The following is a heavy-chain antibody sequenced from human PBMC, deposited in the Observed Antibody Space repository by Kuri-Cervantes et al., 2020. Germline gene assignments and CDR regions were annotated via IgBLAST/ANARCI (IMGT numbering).Heavy chain of an antibody. D-gene: IGHD3-9*01. CDR3: ARSYYDILTGYYNDAFDM. CDR2: MYHSGST. Sequence: LRLSCTVSGGSISSYYWSWIRQPPGKGLEWIGYMYHSGSTYYNPSLKSRVTVSVDRSKNQFSLKLSSVTAADTAVYYCARSYYDILTGYYNDAFDMWGQGTMVAVSS. J-gene: IGHJ3*02. CDR1: GGSISSYY. V-gene: IGHV4-30-2*01.